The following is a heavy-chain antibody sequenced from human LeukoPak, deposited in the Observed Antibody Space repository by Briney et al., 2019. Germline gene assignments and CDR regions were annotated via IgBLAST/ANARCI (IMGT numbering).Heavy chain of an antibody. Sequence: GGSLRLSCAASGFTFSSYWMSWVRQAPGKGLEWVANIKQDGSEKYYVDSEKGRFTISRDNAKNSLYLQMNSLRGEDTAVYYCARDGSTIFGVVTGFDYWGQGTLVTVSS. J-gene: IGHJ4*02. D-gene: IGHD3-3*01. V-gene: IGHV3-7*01. CDR3: ARDGSTIFGVVTGFDY. CDR2: IKQDGSEK. CDR1: GFTFSSYW.